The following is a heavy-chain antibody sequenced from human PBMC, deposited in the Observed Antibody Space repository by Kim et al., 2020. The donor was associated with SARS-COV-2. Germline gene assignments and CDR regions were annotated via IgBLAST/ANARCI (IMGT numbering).Heavy chain of an antibody. CDR1: GFTFSSYG. CDR3: AREAAAGDYYYYGMDV. J-gene: IGHJ6*01. D-gene: IGHD6-13*01. CDR2: ISYDGSNN. V-gene: IGHV3-33*05. Sequence: GSLRLSCAASGFTFSSYGMHWVRQAPGKGLEWVAVISYDGSNNYYADSVKGRFTISRDNSKNTLYLQMNSLRAEDTAVYYCAREAAAGDYYYYGMDVWGQGTTVTVSS.